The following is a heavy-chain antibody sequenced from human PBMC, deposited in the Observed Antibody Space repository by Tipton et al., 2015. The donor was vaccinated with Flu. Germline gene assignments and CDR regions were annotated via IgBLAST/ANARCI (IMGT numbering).Heavy chain of an antibody. D-gene: IGHD6-19*01. V-gene: IGHV6-1*01. CDR3: ATEGSGWYGSLGFYGMGV. CDR1: GDSVSSNSAA. CDR2: TYYRSKWYN. J-gene: IGHJ6*02. Sequence: LVKPTQTLSLTCAISGDSVSSNSAAWNWIRQSPSRGLEWLGRTYYRSKWYNDYAVSVKSRITINPDTSKNQFSLQLNSVTPEDTAVYYCATEGSGWYGSLGFYGMGVWGQGTTVTVSS.